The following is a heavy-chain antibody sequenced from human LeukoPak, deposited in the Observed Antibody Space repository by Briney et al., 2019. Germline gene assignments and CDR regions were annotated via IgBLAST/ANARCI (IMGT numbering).Heavy chain of an antibody. V-gene: IGHV4-4*07. CDR2: IPGSGTI. CDR1: GDSINSY. J-gene: IGHJ5*02. Sequence: SETLSLTCTVSGDSINSYWSWIRPPAGKGLEWIGRIPGSGTITYNPALQSRLSISIDTSKNQFSLKLMSVTAADTAVYYCARDSGTTGEVKFDPWGQGTLVTVSS. CDR3: ARDSGTTGEVKFDP. D-gene: IGHD3-10*01.